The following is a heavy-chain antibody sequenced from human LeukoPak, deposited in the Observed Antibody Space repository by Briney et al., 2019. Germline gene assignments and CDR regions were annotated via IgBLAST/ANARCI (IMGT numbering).Heavy chain of an antibody. CDR3: AKTLYGSGSYYTPVDY. J-gene: IGHJ4*02. D-gene: IGHD3-10*01. CDR1: GFTLSSYA. Sequence: AGGSLRLSCAASGFTLSSYAMSWVRQAPGKGLEWVSTIGGSGGSTYYAASVKGRFTISRDNSNNTLYLQMNSLRAGDTAVYYCAKTLYGSGSYYTPVDYWGQGTLVTVSS. CDR2: IGGSGGST. V-gene: IGHV3-23*01.